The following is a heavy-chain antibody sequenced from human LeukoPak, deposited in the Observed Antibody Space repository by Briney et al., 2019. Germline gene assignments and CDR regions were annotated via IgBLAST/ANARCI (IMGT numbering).Heavy chain of an antibody. CDR2: ISGSGGST. D-gene: IGHD1-26*01. V-gene: IGHV3-23*01. CDR1: GFTFSSYG. J-gene: IGHJ3*02. Sequence: GGSLRLSCAASGFTFSSYGMSWVRQAPGKGLEWVSAISGSGGSTYYADSVKGRFTISRDNSKNTLYLQMNSLRAEDTAVYYCSGSYYWAIDAFDIWGQGTMVTVSS. CDR3: SGSYYWAIDAFDI.